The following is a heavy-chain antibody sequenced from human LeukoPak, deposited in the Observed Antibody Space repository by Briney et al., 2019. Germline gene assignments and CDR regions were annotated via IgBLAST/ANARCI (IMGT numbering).Heavy chain of an antibody. J-gene: IGHJ4*02. Sequence: GASVKVSCKASGYTFTSYGISWVRQAPGQGLEWMGWISAYNGNTNYAQKLQGRVTMTTDTSTSTAYMELRSLRSDDTAVYYCARDQRRYCSGGSCSNFDYWGQGTLVTVSS. CDR2: ISAYNGNT. D-gene: IGHD2-15*01. CDR3: ARDQRRYCSGGSCSNFDY. CDR1: GYTFTSYG. V-gene: IGHV1-18*01.